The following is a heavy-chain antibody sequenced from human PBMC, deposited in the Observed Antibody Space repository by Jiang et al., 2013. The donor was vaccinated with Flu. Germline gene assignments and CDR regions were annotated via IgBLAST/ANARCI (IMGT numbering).Heavy chain of an antibody. J-gene: IGHJ4*02. Sequence: GGLVQPGGSLRLSCAASGFTFRSYAMSWVRQAPGKGLEWVSAISGSGDSTYYADSVKGRFTISRDNSKITLYLQMNSLRAEDAAVYYCAKSRDYGGPHCFDYWGQGTLVTVSS. CDR2: ISGSGDST. CDR3: AKSRDYGGPHCFDY. CDR1: GFTFRSYA. D-gene: IGHD4-23*01. V-gene: IGHV3-23*01.